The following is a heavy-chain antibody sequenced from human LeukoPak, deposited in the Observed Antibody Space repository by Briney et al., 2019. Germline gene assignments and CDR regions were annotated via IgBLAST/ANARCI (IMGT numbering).Heavy chain of an antibody. CDR3: AGGSGWLIDY. Sequence: GGSLRLSCAASGFTFTNYWMNWVRQAPGKGLEWVANIKQDGSEKNYVDSLKGRFTISRDNAKNSVYLQMNSLRAEDTAVYYCAGGSGWLIDYWGQGTLATVSS. D-gene: IGHD5-12*01. J-gene: IGHJ4*02. V-gene: IGHV3-7*01. CDR2: IKQDGSEK. CDR1: GFTFTNYW.